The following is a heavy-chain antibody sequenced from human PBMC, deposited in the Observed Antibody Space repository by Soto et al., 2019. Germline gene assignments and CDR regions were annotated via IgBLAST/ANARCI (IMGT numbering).Heavy chain of an antibody. D-gene: IGHD1-1*01. V-gene: IGHV1-3*01. Sequence: QVQLVQSGAEVKKAGASVKVSCKASGYTFTRYAVNWVRQAPGQRLEWVGWINPGNGDTRYSERFQNSVTITRDTSALTDYMARTSLRYEDTAVYYCVSRQGLDQFFGLDYWGKGTLVTVSS. CDR2: INPGNGDT. CDR3: VSRQGLDQFFGLDY. J-gene: IGHJ4*02. CDR1: GYTFTRYA.